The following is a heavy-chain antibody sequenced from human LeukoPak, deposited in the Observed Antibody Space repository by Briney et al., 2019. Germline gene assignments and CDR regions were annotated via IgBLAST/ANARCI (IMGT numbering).Heavy chain of an antibody. D-gene: IGHD6-19*01. CDR1: GYTFISYG. V-gene: IGHV1-18*01. Sequence: ASVKVSCKASGYTFISYGFSWVRQAPGQGLEWMGWISAYNGNTNYAQKLQGRVTMTSDTSTSTAYMELRSLRSDDTAVYYCARDQQWLDPARHDFDYWGQGTLVTVSS. CDR2: ISAYNGNT. CDR3: ARDQQWLDPARHDFDY. J-gene: IGHJ4*02.